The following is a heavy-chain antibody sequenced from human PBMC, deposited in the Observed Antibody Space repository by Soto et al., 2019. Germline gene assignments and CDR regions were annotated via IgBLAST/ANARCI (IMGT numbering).Heavy chain of an antibody. V-gene: IGHV3-72*01. CDR2: TRNKVNSYTT. CDR3: ARSSSLRNYYYYGMDV. Sequence: GGSLRLSCAASGFTFSDHYMDWVRQAPGKGLEWVGRTRNKVNSYTTEYAASVKGRFTISRDDSKNSLYLQMNSLKTEDTAVYYCARSSSLRNYYYYGMDVWGQGTTVTVSS. J-gene: IGHJ6*02. CDR1: GFTFSDHY. D-gene: IGHD4-17*01.